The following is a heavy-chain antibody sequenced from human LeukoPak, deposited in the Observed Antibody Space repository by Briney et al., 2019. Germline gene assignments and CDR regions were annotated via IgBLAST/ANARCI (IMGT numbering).Heavy chain of an antibody. Sequence: ASVKVSCKASGGTFSSYAISWVRQGPGQGLEWMGWISAYNGNTNYAQKLQGRVTMTTDTSTSTAYMELRSLRSDDTAVYYCARVSRSGWFDYWGQGTLVTVSS. V-gene: IGHV1-18*01. CDR3: ARVSRSGWFDY. CDR1: GGTFSSYA. J-gene: IGHJ4*02. D-gene: IGHD6-19*01. CDR2: ISAYNGNT.